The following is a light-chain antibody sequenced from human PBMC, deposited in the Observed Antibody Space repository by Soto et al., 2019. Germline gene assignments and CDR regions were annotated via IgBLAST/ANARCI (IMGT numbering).Light chain of an antibody. J-gene: IGLJ1*01. CDR3: QVWDSTSDHDV. CDR1: NIVSKS. V-gene: IGLV3-21*02. Sequence: SYDLTQPPSVSVSPGQTAIIPCCGDNIVSKSVYWYQQKPGQAPVVVVYDGSDRPSGIPERFSGSNSGTTATLTISRVEAGDEADYFCQVWDSTSDHDVFGAGTKVTVL. CDR2: DGS.